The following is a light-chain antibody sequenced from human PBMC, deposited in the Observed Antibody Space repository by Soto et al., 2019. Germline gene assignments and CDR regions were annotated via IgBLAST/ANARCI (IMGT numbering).Light chain of an antibody. J-gene: IGKJ1*01. Sequence: IQLTQSPSSPSASVGDRVTITCRASQGISNFLAWYQQKPGQAPRLLIYAVSTLQSGVPPRFSGSGSGTDFTLTISRLEPDDFATYYCQHYSSYSEAFGQGTKVDIK. CDR1: QGISNF. CDR2: AVS. V-gene: IGKV1-9*01. CDR3: QHYSSYSEA.